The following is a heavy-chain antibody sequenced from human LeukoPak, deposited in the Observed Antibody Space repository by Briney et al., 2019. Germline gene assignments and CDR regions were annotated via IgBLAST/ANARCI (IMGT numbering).Heavy chain of an antibody. D-gene: IGHD6-19*01. CDR3: ARDRGGCADY. J-gene: IGHJ4*02. Sequence: GASVKVPCKASGGTLSSYAISWVRQAPGQGLEWMGRIIPILGIANYAQKLQGRVTMTTDTSTSTAYMELRSLRSDDTAVYYCARDRGGCADYWGQGALVTVSS. CDR2: IIPILGIA. V-gene: IGHV1-69*04. CDR1: GGTLSSYA.